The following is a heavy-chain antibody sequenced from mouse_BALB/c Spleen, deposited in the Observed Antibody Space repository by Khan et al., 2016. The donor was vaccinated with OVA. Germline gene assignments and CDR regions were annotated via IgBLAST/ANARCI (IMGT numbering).Heavy chain of an antibody. V-gene: IGHV2-3*01. J-gene: IGHJ4*01. Sequence: VQLKKSGPGLVAPPQSLSITCTVSGFSLTSYGVSWVRQPPGKGLEWLGVIWGDGNTNFHSALRSRLSISKDNSKSQVFLKLNSLQTDDTATYYCAKDRGYYAVDYWGQGTSVTVSS. CDR2: IWGDGNT. CDR1: GFSLTSYG. CDR3: AKDRGYYAVDY.